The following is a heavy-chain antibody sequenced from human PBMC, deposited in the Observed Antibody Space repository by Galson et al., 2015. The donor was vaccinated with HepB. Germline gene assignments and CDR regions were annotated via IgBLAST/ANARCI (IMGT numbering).Heavy chain of an antibody. V-gene: IGHV3-23*01. Sequence: SLRLSCAASGFTFSSYAMSWVRQAPGKGLEWVSAISGSGGSTYYADSVKGRFTISRDNSKNTLYLQMNSLRAEDTAVYYCAKLYSSSWSTFDYWGQGTLVTVSS. CDR1: GFTFSSYA. J-gene: IGHJ4*02. CDR2: ISGSGGST. D-gene: IGHD6-13*01. CDR3: AKLYSSSWSTFDY.